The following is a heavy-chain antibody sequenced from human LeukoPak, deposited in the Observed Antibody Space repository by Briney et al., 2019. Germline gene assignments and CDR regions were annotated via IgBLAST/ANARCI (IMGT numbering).Heavy chain of an antibody. CDR2: ISSNGGRT. CDR3: ARGSVGAQH. CDR1: GFSFSDAW. J-gene: IGHJ4*02. Sequence: GGSLRLSCTVSGFSFSDAWMSWVRQAPGKGLEYVSAISSNGGRTYYANSVKGRFTISRDNSKNTLYLQMGSLRAEDMAVYYCARGSVGAQHWGQGILVTVSS. V-gene: IGHV3-64*01. D-gene: IGHD1-26*01.